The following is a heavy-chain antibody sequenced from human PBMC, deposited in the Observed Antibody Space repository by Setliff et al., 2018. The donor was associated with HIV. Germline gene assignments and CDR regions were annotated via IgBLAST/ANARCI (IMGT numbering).Heavy chain of an antibody. V-gene: IGHV4-34*01. Sequence: LSLTCAVYGGSFSGYYWSWIRQPPGKGLEWIGEINHSGSTNYNPSLKSRVTISVDTSKNQFSLKLSSVTAADTAVYYCARGKGSGWYLRFDYWGQGTLVTVS. J-gene: IGHJ4*02. CDR2: INHSGST. CDR3: ARGKGSGWYLRFDY. CDR1: GGSFSGYY. D-gene: IGHD6-19*01.